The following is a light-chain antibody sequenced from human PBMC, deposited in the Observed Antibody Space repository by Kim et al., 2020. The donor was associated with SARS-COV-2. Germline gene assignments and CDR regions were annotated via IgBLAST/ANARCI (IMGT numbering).Light chain of an antibody. Sequence: DIQMTQSPSTLSASVGDRVTITCRASQSISSWLAWYQQKPGKAPKLLIYKASSLESGVPSRFSGSGSGTEFTLTISSLQPDDFATYCCQQYNSYSPLLTFGGGTKVEI. V-gene: IGKV1-5*03. CDR1: QSISSW. CDR3: QQYNSYSPLLT. J-gene: IGKJ4*01. CDR2: KAS.